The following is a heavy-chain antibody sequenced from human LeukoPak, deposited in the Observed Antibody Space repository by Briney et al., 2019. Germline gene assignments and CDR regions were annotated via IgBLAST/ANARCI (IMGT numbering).Heavy chain of an antibody. D-gene: IGHD3-22*01. V-gene: IGHV3-30-3*01. CDR1: GFTFSSYA. CDR2: ISYDGSNK. J-gene: IGHJ3*02. CDR3: ARDRDYYDSSGPYAFDI. Sequence: GRSLRLSCAASGFTFSSYAMHWVRQAPGKGLEWVALISYDGSNKYNADSVKGRFTISRDNSKNTLYLQMNSLRAEDTAAYYCARDRDYYDSSGPYAFDIWGQGTMVTVSS.